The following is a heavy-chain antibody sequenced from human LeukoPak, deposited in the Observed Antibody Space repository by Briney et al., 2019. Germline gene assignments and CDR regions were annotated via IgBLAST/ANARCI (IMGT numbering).Heavy chain of an antibody. V-gene: IGHV1-8*03. J-gene: IGHJ6*03. CDR3: ARLVQATRHYYYYMDV. CDR2: MNPNSGNT. Sequence: ASVKVSCKASGYTFTSYDINWVRQATGQGLEWMGWMNPNSGNTGYAQKFQGRVTITRNTSISTAYMELSRLRSEDTAVYYCARLVQATRHYYYYMDVWGKGTTVTVSS. CDR1: GYTFTSYD. D-gene: IGHD2-2*01.